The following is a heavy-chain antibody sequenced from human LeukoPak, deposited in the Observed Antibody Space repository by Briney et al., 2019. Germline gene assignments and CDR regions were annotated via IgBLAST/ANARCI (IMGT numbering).Heavy chain of an antibody. D-gene: IGHD6-19*01. Sequence: ASVKVSCKASGYTFTGYYMHWVRQAPGQGLEWMGRINPNSGGTNYAQKFQGRVTMTRDTSINTAYMELSRLRSDDTAVYYCARDLPILGSGWYLAYYYYGMDVWGQGTTVTVSS. CDR2: INPNSGGT. CDR1: GYTFTGYY. J-gene: IGHJ6*02. CDR3: ARDLPILGSGWYLAYYYYGMDV. V-gene: IGHV1-2*06.